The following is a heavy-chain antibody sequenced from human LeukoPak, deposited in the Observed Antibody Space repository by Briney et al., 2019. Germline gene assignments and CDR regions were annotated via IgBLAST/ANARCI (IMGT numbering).Heavy chain of an antibody. J-gene: IGHJ4*02. V-gene: IGHV3-53*01. D-gene: IGHD6-19*01. Sequence: GGSLRLSCAASGFTVSSNHMSWVRQAPAKGLEWVAVFYSGGITYHADSVKGRFTISRDNSKNTLYLQMNRLRAEDTAVYFCATWRGSGPTYFFDYWGQGTLVTVSS. CDR3: ATWRGSGPTYFFDY. CDR1: GFTVSSNH. CDR2: FYSGGIT.